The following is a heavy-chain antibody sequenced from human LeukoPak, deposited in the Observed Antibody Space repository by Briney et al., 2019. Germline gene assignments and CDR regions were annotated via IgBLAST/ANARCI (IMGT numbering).Heavy chain of an antibody. J-gene: IGHJ4*02. CDR1: GGSISNGDHY. CDR3: AGLVGRYSSGLYYYYFDY. D-gene: IGHD3-22*01. Sequence: SETLSLTCTVSGGSISNGDHYWSWIRQHPGKGLEWIGHIYYSGSTYYNPSLKSRGIISVETSKNQFSLKLSSVTAADTAVYYCAGLVGRYSSGLYYYYFDYWGQGTLVTVSS. V-gene: IGHV4-31*03. CDR2: IYYSGST.